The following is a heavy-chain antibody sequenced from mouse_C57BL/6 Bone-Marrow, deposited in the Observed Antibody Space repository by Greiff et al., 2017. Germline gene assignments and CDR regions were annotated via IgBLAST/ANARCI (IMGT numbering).Heavy chain of an antibody. V-gene: IGHV1-26*01. D-gene: IGHD2-12*01. Sequence: VQLQQSGPELVKPGASVKISCKASGYTFTDYYMNWVKQSHGKSLEWIGDINPNNGGTSYNQKFKGKATLTVDKSSSTAYMELRSLTSEDSAVYYCARPYYKGYYAMDYWGQGTSVTVSS. CDR2: INPNNGGT. CDR3: ARPYYKGYYAMDY. CDR1: GYTFTDYY. J-gene: IGHJ4*01.